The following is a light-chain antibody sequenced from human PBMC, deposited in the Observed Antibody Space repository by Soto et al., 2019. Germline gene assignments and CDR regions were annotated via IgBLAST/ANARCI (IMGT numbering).Light chain of an antibody. V-gene: IGKV3-20*01. J-gene: IGKJ4*01. CDR3: QQYGSSPQN. CDR1: QSVSSSY. Sequence: EIVLTQSPGTLSLSPGERATLSCRASQSVSSSYLAWYQQKPGQAPRLLIYGASSRATGIPDRFSGSGSGTDFTLTISRLEPEDFAVYYCQQYGSSPQNFGGGTKGEIK. CDR2: GAS.